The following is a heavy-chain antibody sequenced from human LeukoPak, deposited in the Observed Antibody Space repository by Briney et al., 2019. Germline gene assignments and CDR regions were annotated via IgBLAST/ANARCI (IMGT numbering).Heavy chain of an antibody. J-gene: IGHJ4*02. CDR1: GGSISSGGYY. D-gene: IGHD6-13*01. CDR2: IYYSGST. V-gene: IGHV4-31*03. Sequence: SETLSLTCTVSGGSISSGGYYWSWIRQHPGKGLEWIGYIYYSGSTYYNPSLKSRVSISVDTSKNQSSLKLSSVTAADTAVYYCARWPGIAAAGDYWGQGTLVTVSS. CDR3: ARWPGIAAAGDY.